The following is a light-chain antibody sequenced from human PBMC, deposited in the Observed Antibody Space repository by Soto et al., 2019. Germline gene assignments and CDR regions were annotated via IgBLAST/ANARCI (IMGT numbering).Light chain of an antibody. Sequence: QINPSPTSLAASGGDRVNLNWWASQKINGYLNWYQPQAGKAPKLLIYAASTLFDGVPSRFSGSGSGTDFTLTITSLQPEDSASYYCQHSFLSPLGAFGQGTKLEI. CDR2: AAS. V-gene: IGKV1-39*01. J-gene: IGKJ2*01. CDR3: QHSFLSPLGA. CDR1: QKINGY.